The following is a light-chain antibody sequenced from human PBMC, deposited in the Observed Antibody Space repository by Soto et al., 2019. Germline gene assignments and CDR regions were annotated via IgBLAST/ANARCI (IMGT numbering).Light chain of an antibody. CDR1: EDISHF. V-gene: IGKV1-27*01. J-gene: IGKJ1*01. CDR2: GAS. Sequence: DIQMTQSPSSLSASVGDRVTFTCRASEDISHFLAWYQQRPGKVPKLLIYGASILQSGVPSRFSGSGSGTEFTLTINSRQSEDVASYYCQQYNKDSPGTFGQGTKVEIK. CDR3: QQYNKDSPGT.